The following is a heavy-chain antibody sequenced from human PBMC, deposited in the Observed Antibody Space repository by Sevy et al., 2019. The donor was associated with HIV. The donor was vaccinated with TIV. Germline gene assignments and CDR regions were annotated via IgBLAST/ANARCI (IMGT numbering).Heavy chain of an antibody. D-gene: IGHD4-4*01. CDR3: ARSLGTATLTNIFGS. CDR1: GYSFTDYY. J-gene: IGHJ4*02. V-gene: IGHV1-2*02. Sequence: ASVKVSCKASGYSFTDYYIHWVRQAPGQRLEWMAWIYAYSGTTNFAQKFQGRVTMTRDTSISTAYMELSRLTSDDTAMYYCARSLGTATLTNIFGSWVQGTLVTVSS. CDR2: IYAYSGTT.